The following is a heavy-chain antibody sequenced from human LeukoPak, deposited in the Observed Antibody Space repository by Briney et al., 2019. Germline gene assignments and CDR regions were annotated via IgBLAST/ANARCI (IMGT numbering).Heavy chain of an antibody. J-gene: IGHJ4*02. CDR2: IKSKTDGGTL. Sequence: GGSLRLSCAASGFTFNSAWMSWVRQAPGKGLEWVGRIKSKTDGGTLDYGAPVKGRFTISRDDSRNTVYLQMNSLKTEDTALYYCTRGGGNDFWGQGVLVTV. CDR1: GFTFNSAW. D-gene: IGHD3-16*01. V-gene: IGHV3-15*01. CDR3: TRGGGNDF.